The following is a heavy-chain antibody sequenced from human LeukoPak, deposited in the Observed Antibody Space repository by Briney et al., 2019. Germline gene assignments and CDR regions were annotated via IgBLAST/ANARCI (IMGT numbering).Heavy chain of an antibody. D-gene: IGHD3-10*01. V-gene: IGHV3-30*04. J-gene: IGHJ4*02. CDR1: GFTFSSYA. CDR2: ISYDGSNK. CDR3: ARDSLGDPTYYFDY. Sequence: PGRSLRLSCAAPGFTFSSYAMHWVRQAPGKGLEWVAVISYDGSNKQYADSVRGRFTITRDNSKNTLYVQMNSLRAEDTAVYYCARDSLGDPTYYFDYWGQGTLVTVSS.